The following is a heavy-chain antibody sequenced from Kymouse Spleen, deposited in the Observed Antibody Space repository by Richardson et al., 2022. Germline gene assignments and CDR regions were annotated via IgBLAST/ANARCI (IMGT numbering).Heavy chain of an antibody. Sequence: QVQLVESGGGVVQPGRSLRLSCAASGFTFSSYGMHWVRQAPGKGLEWVAVISYDGSNKYYADSVKGRFTISRDNSKNTLYLQMNSLRAEDTAVYYCAKDWGGSYRDYWGQGTLVTVSS. V-gene: IGHV3-30*18. CDR2: ISYDGSNK. D-gene: IGHD1-26*01. CDR3: AKDWGGSYRDY. CDR1: GFTFSSYG. J-gene: IGHJ4*02.